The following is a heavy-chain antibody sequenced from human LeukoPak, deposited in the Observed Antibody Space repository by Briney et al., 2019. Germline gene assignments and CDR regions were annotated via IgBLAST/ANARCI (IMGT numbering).Heavy chain of an antibody. J-gene: IGHJ3*02. D-gene: IGHD6-19*01. CDR1: GFTFSTYW. CDR3: ARQVGWSDASAM. Sequence: GGSLRLSCAASGFTFSTYWMSWVRQAPGKGLEGVASIKQDGSDKYYVDSVKGGFTISRDNAKNSLYLQMNSLRAEDTAVYYCARQVGWSDASAMCGQGTVATASS. V-gene: IGHV3-7*01. CDR2: IKQDGSDK.